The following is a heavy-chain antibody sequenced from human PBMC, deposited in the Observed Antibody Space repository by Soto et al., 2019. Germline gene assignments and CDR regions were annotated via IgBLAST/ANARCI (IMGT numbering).Heavy chain of an antibody. CDR1: GFTFSSYG. Sequence: GGSLRLSCAASGFTFSSYGMHWVRQAPGKGLEWVAVISYDGSNKYYADSVKGRFTISRDNSKNTLYLQMNSLRAEDTAVYYCAKDGVVGATTGQFDYWGQGTLVTVSS. CDR2: ISYDGSNK. D-gene: IGHD1-26*01. CDR3: AKDGVVGATTGQFDY. V-gene: IGHV3-30*18. J-gene: IGHJ4*02.